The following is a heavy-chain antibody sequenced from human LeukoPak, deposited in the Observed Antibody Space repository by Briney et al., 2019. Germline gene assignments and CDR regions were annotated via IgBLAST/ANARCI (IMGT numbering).Heavy chain of an antibody. CDR3: APLSYCSSTSCSDY. CDR1: GFTFSSYG. Sequence: PGGSLRLSCAASGFTFSSYGMHWVRQAPGKGLEWVAVISYDGSNKYYADSVKGRFTISRDNSKNTLYLQMNSLRAEDTAAYYCAPLSYCSSTSCSDYWGQGTLVTVSS. J-gene: IGHJ4*02. V-gene: IGHV3-30*03. D-gene: IGHD2-2*01. CDR2: ISYDGSNK.